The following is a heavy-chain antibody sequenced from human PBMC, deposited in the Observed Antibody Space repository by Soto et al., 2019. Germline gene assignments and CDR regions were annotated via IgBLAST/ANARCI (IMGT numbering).Heavy chain of an antibody. Sequence: QVQLQESGPGLVKPSQTLSLTCTVSGGSIRSGTYYWSWIRQHPGKGLEWIGYIYHSGSTYYNPSLERRLTISPATSKNHLSLKLTSVTAADTAVYYCARSYGSGNYYGVPSNWFDPWGQGTLVNVSS. CDR3: ARSYGSGNYYGVPSNWFDP. CDR2: IYHSGST. D-gene: IGHD3-10*01. V-gene: IGHV4-31*03. J-gene: IGHJ5*02. CDR1: GGSIRSGTYY.